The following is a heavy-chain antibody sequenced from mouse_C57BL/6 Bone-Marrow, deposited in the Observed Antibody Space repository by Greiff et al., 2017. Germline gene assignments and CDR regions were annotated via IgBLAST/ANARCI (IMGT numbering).Heavy chain of an antibody. J-gene: IGHJ2*01. CDR3: AREIYYYGSSYFDY. CDR1: GYTFTSYW. Sequence: QVQLQQPGAELVKPGASVKLSCKASGYTFTSYWMHWVKQRPGQGLEWIGMIHPNSGSTNYNEKFKSKATLTVDKSSSTAYMQLSSLTSEDSAFYYCAREIYYYGSSYFDYWGQGTTLTVSS. CDR2: IHPNSGST. D-gene: IGHD1-1*01. V-gene: IGHV1-64*01.